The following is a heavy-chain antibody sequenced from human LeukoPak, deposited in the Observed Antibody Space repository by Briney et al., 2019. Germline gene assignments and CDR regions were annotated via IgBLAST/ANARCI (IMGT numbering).Heavy chain of an antibody. CDR1: GFTFSSYG. V-gene: IGHV3-30*18. CDR2: ISYDGSNK. J-gene: IGHJ6*02. CDR3: AKSAAGTYMDV. D-gene: IGHD6-13*01. Sequence: QSGGSLRPSCAASGFTFSSYGMHWVRQAPGKGLEWVAVISYDGSNKYYADSVKGRFTISRDNSKNTLYLQMNSLRAEDTAVYYCAKSAAGTYMDVWGQGTTVTVSS.